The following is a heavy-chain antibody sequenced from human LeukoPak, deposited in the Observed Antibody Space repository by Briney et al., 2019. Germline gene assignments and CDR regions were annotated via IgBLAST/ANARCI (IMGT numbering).Heavy chain of an antibody. CDR2: IIPIFGTA. CDR3: ARERPRGGAFDI. Sequence: ASVKVSCKASGYTFTSYGISWVRQAPGQGRAWMGGIIPIFGTANYAQKFQGRVTITADESTSTAYMELSSLRSEDTAVYYCARERPRGGAFDIWGQGTMVTVSS. CDR1: GYTFTSYG. V-gene: IGHV1-69*13. D-gene: IGHD3-10*01. J-gene: IGHJ3*02.